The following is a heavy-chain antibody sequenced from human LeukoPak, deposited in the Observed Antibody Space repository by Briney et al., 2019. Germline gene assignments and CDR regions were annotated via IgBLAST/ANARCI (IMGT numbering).Heavy chain of an antibody. CDR1: GFTFSSYR. CDR2: IKQDGSEK. Sequence: PGGSLRLSCAASGFTFSSYRMSWVRQAPGKGLEWVANIKQDGSEKYYVDSVKGRFTISRDNAKNSLYLQMNSLRAEDTAVYYCARVSIAAAGTFCYFDYWGQGTLVTVS. V-gene: IGHV3-7*04. CDR3: ARVSIAAAGTFCYFDY. D-gene: IGHD6-13*01. J-gene: IGHJ4*02.